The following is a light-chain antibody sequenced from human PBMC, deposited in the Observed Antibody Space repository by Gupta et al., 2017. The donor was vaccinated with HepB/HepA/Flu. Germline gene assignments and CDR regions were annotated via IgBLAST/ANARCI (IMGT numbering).Light chain of an antibody. V-gene: IGKV1-5*03. J-gene: IGKJ1*01. Sequence: DIQMTQSPSTLSASIGDRVTITCRASRHVYYWLAWYQQKPGKAPKLLIYKASKVKSGVPSRFGGGGDMKEFTHTSSRRQNDDGEYYYGQQDSIYWTFGQGTXVEI. CDR1: RHVYYW. CDR2: KAS. CDR3: QQDSIYWT.